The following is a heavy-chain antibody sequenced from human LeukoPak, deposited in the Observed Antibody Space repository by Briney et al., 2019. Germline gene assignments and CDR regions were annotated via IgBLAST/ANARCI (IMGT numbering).Heavy chain of an antibody. CDR2: ISRGGEDT. Sequence: WGSLRPSCAASGFTFSSYAMSWVRQAPGKGLEWVSAISRGGEDTYYVDSVKGRFTISRDNFKNTLYLQMNSLRAEDTAVYYCAELGITMIGGVWGKGTTVTISS. V-gene: IGHV3-23*01. D-gene: IGHD3-10*02. CDR1: GFTFSSYA. J-gene: IGHJ6*04. CDR3: AELGITMIGGV.